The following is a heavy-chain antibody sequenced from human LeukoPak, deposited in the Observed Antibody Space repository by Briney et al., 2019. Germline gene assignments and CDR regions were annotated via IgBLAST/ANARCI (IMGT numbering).Heavy chain of an antibody. V-gene: IGHV4-39*07. J-gene: IGHJ4*02. D-gene: IGHD6-19*01. CDR3: ARGGYSSGFDY. CDR2: IYYSGST. CDR1: GGSISSSSYY. Sequence: PSETLSLTCTVSGGSISSSSYYWGWIRQPPGKGLEWIGSIYYSGSTYYNPSLKSRVTISVDTSKNQFSLKLSSVTAADTAVYYCARGGYSSGFDYWGQGTLVTVSS.